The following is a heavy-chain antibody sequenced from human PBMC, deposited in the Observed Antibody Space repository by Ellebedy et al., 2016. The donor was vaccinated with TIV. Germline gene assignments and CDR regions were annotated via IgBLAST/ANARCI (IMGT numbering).Heavy chain of an antibody. CDR2: IIPIFGTA. J-gene: IGHJ3*02. CDR3: ARGIVGASAFDI. V-gene: IGHV1-69*06. CDR1: GGTFSSYA. D-gene: IGHD1-26*01. Sequence: AASVKVSCKASGGTFSSYAISWVRQAPGQGLEWMGGIIPIFGTANYAQKFQGRVTITADKSTSTAYMELRSLRSDDTAVYYCARGIVGASAFDIWGQGTMVTVSS.